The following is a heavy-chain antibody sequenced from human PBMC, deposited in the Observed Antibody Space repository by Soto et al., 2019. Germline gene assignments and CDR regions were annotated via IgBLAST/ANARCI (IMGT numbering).Heavy chain of an antibody. J-gene: IGHJ4*02. D-gene: IGHD6-19*01. V-gene: IGHV1-69*12. CDR1: GGTFSSYA. CDR3: ARGRYSSGWYGDS. Sequence: QVQLVQSGAEVKKPGSSVKVSCKASGGTFSSYAINWVRQAPGQGLEWMGGIIPMFGTANYAQKSQGRVTITADESTSTSYMELSSLRSEDTAVYYCARGRYSSGWYGDSWGQGTLVTVSS. CDR2: IIPMFGTA.